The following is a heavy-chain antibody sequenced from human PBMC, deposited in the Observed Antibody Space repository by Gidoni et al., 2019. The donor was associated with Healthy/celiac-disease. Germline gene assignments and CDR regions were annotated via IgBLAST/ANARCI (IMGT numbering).Heavy chain of an antibody. D-gene: IGHD6-13*01. CDR1: GGSFSGYY. Sequence: QVQLQQWGAGLLKPSETLSLTCAVYGGSFSGYYWSWIRQPPGKGLEWIGEINHSGSTNYNPSLKSRVTISVDTSNNQFSLKLSSVTAADTAVYYCARGSRRRYSSSWEGNWFDPWGQGTLVTVSS. V-gene: IGHV4-34*01. J-gene: IGHJ5*02. CDR3: ARGSRRRYSSSWEGNWFDP. CDR2: INHSGST.